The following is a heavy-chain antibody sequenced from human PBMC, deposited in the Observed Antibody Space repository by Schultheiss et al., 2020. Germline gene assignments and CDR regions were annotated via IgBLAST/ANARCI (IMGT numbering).Heavy chain of an antibody. V-gene: IGHV4-59*01. CDR1: GGSISSYY. CDR3: ARELGWGSSNPGGMDV. Sequence: SETLSLTCTVFGGSISSYYWSWIRQPPGKGLEWIGRIYLSGSTNYNPSLKSRVTISVDTSKNQFSLKLSSVTAADTAVYYCARELGWGSSNPGGMDVWGQGTTVTVSS. J-gene: IGHJ6*02. D-gene: IGHD6-13*01. CDR2: IYLSGST.